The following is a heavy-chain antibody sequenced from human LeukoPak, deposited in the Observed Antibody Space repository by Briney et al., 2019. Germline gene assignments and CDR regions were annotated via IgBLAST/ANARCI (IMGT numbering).Heavy chain of an antibody. J-gene: IGHJ4*02. CDR2: TYYR. Sequence: SQTLSLTCAISGGSVSSRQSPSRGLEWLGRTYYRYYAVSVKGRITISADTSKNQFSLQLNSVTPEDTAVYYCARSISGLGDWGQGTLVTVSS. CDR1: GGSVSS. CDR3: ARSISGLGD. V-gene: IGHV6-1*01. D-gene: IGHD3-16*01.